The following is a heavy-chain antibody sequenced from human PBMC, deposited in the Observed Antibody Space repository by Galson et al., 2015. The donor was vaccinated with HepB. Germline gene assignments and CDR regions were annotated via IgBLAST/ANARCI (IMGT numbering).Heavy chain of an antibody. CDR1: GGSFSGYY. J-gene: IGHJ4*02. CDR2: INHSGST. CDR3: ARIDQYQLLLAY. Sequence: LSLTCAVYGGSFSGYYWSWIRQPPGKGLEWIGEINHSGSTNYNPSLKSRVIISADTSKNQFSLKLSSVTAADTAVYYCARIDQYQLLLAYWGQGTLVTVSS. V-gene: IGHV4-34*01. D-gene: IGHD3-10*01.